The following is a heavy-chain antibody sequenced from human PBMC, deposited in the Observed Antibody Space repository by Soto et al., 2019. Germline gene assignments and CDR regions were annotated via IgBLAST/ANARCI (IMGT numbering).Heavy chain of an antibody. CDR2: ITSGLTT. V-gene: IGHV3-48*02. CDR3: ARDTSHGVTIGGLDS. D-gene: IGHD3-16*01. Sequence: EVQLVEAGEGLVQPGGSLRLSCAASGFSFGGYNMNWVRQAPGKGLERVSHITSGLTTHYADFVQGRFTISRDNAKNSLYLGMNGLREEDTAVYYCARDTSHGVTIGGLDSWGPGTLVTVSS. J-gene: IGHJ4*02. CDR1: GFSFGGYN.